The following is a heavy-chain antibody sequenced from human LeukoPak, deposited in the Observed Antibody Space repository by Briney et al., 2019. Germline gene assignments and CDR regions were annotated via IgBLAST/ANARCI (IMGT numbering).Heavy chain of an antibody. J-gene: IGHJ4*02. D-gene: IGHD1-26*01. CDR3: ARHEAGGGCYSPLPY. CDR1: GGSISSSSYY. CDR2: IYYSGST. V-gene: IGHV4-39*01. Sequence: SETLSLTCTVSGGSISSSSYYWGWIRQPPGKGLEWIGSIYYSGSTYYNPSLKSRVTISVDTSKNQFSLKLSSVTAADTAVYYCARHEAGGGCYSPLPYWGQGTLVTVSS.